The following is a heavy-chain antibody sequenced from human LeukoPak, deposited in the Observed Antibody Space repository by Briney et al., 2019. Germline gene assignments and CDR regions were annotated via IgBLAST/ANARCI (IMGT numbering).Heavy chain of an antibody. V-gene: IGHV4-31*03. CDR1: GGSISSDGFY. CDR2: ISYSGST. CDR3: ARGPSYCDF. Sequence: SQTLSLTCTVSGGSISSDGFYWSWVRQHPGKGLEWIGYISYSGSTYYNPSLKSRVSVSLDTSKSQFSLKLTSVTAADTAVYFCARGPSYCDFWGQGTLVNVSS. J-gene: IGHJ4*02.